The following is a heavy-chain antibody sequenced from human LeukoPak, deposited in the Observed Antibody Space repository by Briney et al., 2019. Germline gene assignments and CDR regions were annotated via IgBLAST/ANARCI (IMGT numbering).Heavy chain of an antibody. V-gene: IGHV1-2*02. Sequence: GASVKVSCKASGYTFTGYYMHWVRQAPGQGLEWMGWINPNSGGTNYAQKFQGRVTMTRDTSISTAYMELSTLRSADTAVYYCARRGRGPKLYYFDYWGQGTLVTVSS. CDR2: INPNSGGT. CDR1: GYTFTGYY. D-gene: IGHD3-10*01. CDR3: ARRGRGPKLYYFDY. J-gene: IGHJ4*02.